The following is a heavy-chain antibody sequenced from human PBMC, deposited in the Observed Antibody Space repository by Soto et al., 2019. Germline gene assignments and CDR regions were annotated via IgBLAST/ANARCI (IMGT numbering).Heavy chain of an antibody. V-gene: IGHV1-18*04. CDR3: ARDHWGEHIVVVTAIRGFDY. J-gene: IGHJ4*02. CDR1: GYTFTSYG. CDR2: ISAYNGNT. Sequence: QVQLVQSGAEVKKPGASVKVSCKASGYTFTSYGISWVRQAPGQGLEWMGWISAYNGNTNYAQKLQGRVTMTTDTSTSTAYMELGSLRSDDTAVYYCARDHWGEHIVVVTAIRGFDYWGQGTLVTVSS. D-gene: IGHD2-21*02.